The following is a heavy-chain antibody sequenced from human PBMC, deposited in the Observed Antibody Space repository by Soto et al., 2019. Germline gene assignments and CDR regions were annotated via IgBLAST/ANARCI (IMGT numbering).Heavy chain of an antibody. CDR1: GFTFDRYA. Sequence: EVQLVESGGGLVQPGGYLRLSCVASGFTFDRYAMNWVHQAPGKGLEWLSWISVDSVSIEYSDSVTGRFTMSRDDAKNLLYLHMNSLRDEDTAVYYCARDHLWAFDYWGQGTHVTVTS. J-gene: IGHJ4*02. D-gene: IGHD3-16*01. CDR3: ARDHLWAFDY. CDR2: ISVDSVSI. V-gene: IGHV3-48*02.